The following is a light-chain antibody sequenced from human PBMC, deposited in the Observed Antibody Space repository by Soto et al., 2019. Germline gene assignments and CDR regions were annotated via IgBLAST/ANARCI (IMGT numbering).Light chain of an antibody. V-gene: IGKV2-28*01. CDR2: LCS. CDR3: MQAIQAPRT. Sequence: DIVLTQSPLSLPVTPGEPASISCRSSQSLLHSNGNIYLDWYLQKPGQSPQLLIYLCSIRASGVPDRLSGSGLGPDSTLTITGVEAEEVGVYYCMQAIQAPRTFGLGTKVEIK. CDR1: QSLLHSNGNIY. J-gene: IGKJ1*01.